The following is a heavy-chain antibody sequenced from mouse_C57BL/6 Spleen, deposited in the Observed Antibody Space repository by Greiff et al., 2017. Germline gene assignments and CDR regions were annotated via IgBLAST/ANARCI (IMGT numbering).Heavy chain of an antibody. CDR2: ISDGGSYT. CDR1: GFTFSSYA. V-gene: IGHV5-4*01. D-gene: IGHD1-1*01. J-gene: IGHJ3*01. Sequence: EVQRVASGGGLVKPGGSLTLSCAASGFTFSSYAMSWVRQTPEKRLAWVATISDGGSYTYYPDNVKGRFTISRDNAKNNLYLQMSHLKSEDTAMYYCAREDYYGSSYAWFAYWGQGTLVTVSA. CDR3: AREDYYGSSYAWFAY.